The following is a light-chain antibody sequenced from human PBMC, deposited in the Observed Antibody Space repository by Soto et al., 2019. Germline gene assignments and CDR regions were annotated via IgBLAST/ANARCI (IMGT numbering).Light chain of an antibody. CDR3: QQYYSSPWT. CDR2: WAS. V-gene: IGKV4-1*01. CDR1: RSLLYSSTNRNY. J-gene: IGKJ1*01. Sequence: DTVMTQSPDSLAVSLGERVTINCKSSRSLLYSSTNRNYLAWFQQKPGQPPKLLTYWASTRESGVPDRFTGSGSGTDSTLTISSLQAEDVAVYYCQQYYSSPWTFGQGTKVEIK.